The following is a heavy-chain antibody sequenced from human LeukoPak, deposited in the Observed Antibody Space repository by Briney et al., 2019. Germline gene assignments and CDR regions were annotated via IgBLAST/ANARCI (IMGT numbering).Heavy chain of an antibody. Sequence: GGSLRLSCAASGFTFSDYYMSWIRHAPGKGLEWVSYISSSSSYTNYADSVKGRFTISRDNAKNSLYLQMNSLRAEDTAVYYCARSSGSYGSGSYYNPSEYYFDYWGQGTLVTVSS. J-gene: IGHJ4*02. D-gene: IGHD3-10*01. CDR2: ISSSSSYT. V-gene: IGHV3-11*03. CDR1: GFTFSDYY. CDR3: ARSSGSYGSGSYYNPSEYYFDY.